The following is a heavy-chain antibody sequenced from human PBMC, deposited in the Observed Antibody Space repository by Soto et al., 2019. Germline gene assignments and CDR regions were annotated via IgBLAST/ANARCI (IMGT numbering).Heavy chain of an antibody. V-gene: IGHV4-31*03. D-gene: IGHD3-3*02. CDR3: ARDVAASSFNYFDY. CDR1: GGSISSGGYY. Sequence: SETLSLTCTVSGGSISSGGYYWSWIRQHPGKGLEWIGYIYYSGSTYYNPSLRSRVTISVDTSKNQFSLKLSSVTAADTAVYYCARDVAASSFNYFDYWGQGTLVTVSS. J-gene: IGHJ4*02. CDR2: IYYSGST.